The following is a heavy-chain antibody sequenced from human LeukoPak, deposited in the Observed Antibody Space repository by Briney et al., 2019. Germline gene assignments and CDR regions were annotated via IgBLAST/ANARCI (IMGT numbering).Heavy chain of an antibody. CDR1: GFTFSSYA. CDR3: AKTKGYSYGYYFDY. D-gene: IGHD5-18*01. CDR2: MSYDGFNK. Sequence: GGSLRLSCAASGFTFSSYAMHWVRQSLGKGLEWVAVMSYDGFNKYYADSVKGRLTISRDNSKNTLYLQMNSLRAEDTAVYYCAKTKGYSYGYYFDYWGQGTLVTVSS. V-gene: IGHV3-30*18. J-gene: IGHJ4*02.